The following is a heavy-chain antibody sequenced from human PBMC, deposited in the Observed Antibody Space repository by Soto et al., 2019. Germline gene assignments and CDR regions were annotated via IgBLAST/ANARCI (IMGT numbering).Heavy chain of an antibody. CDR1: GFTFSRYA. CDR2: ISGSGGNI. CDR3: ATQYFRGTTVTT. Sequence: EVQLLESGGGLVQPGGSLRLSCAASGFTFSRYAMDWVRQAPGKGLEWVSVISGSGGNIHYADSVRGRFTISRDNSKNTLYLHMNSLRVEDTAVYHCATQYFRGTTVTTWGQGTLVTVSS. D-gene: IGHD1-1*01. J-gene: IGHJ4*02. V-gene: IGHV3-23*01.